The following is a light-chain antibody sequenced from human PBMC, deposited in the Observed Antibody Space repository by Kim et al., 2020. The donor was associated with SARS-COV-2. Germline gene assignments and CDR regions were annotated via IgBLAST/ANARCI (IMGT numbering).Light chain of an antibody. CDR2: YDS. J-gene: IGLJ2*01. Sequence: ATGKTGRITWGGNNIGSKSVHWYQQKPGQAPVLVIYYDSDRPSGIPERFSGSNSGNTATLTISRVEAGDEADYYCQVWDSSSDHVVFGGGTQLTVL. CDR1: NIGSKS. V-gene: IGLV3-21*04. CDR3: QVWDSSSDHVV.